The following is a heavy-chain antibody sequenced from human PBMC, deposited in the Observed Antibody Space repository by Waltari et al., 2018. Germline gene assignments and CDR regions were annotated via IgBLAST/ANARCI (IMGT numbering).Heavy chain of an antibody. J-gene: IGHJ4*02. V-gene: IGHV3-9*01. D-gene: IGHD6-6*01. CDR2: ISWNSGSI. CDR3: AKDKAIHSSSSPHFDY. CDR1: GFTFDDYA. Sequence: EVQLVESGGGLVQPGRSLRLSCAASGFTFDDYAMHWVRQAPGKGLEWVSGISWNSGSIGYADSVKGRFTISRDNAKNSLYLQMNSLRAEDTALYYCAKDKAIHSSSSPHFDYWGQGTLVTVSS.